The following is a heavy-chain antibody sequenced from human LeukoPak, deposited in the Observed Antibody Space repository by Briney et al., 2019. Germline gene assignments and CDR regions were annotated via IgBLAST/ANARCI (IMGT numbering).Heavy chain of an antibody. D-gene: IGHD5-24*01. CDR1: GFTFSSYA. CDR2: ISGSGGST. V-gene: IGHV3-23*01. CDR3: AKGEMATSN. J-gene: IGHJ4*02. Sequence: GGSLRLSCAASGFTFSSYAMSWVRQAPGKGLEWVSAISGSGGSTYYADSVKGRFTISRDNSKNTLFLQMNSLRAEDSAIYYCAKGEMATSNWGQGTLVTVSS.